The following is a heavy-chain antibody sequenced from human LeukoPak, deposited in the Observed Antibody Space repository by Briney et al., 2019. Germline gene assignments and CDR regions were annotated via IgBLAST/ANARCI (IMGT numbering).Heavy chain of an antibody. CDR3: AKPGSYSTSEFDY. J-gene: IGHJ4*02. Sequence: GGSLRLSCAASGFTFDDYAMHWVRQAPGKGLEWVSGISWNSGSIGYADSVKGRFTISRDNAKNSLYLQMNSLRAEDTAVYYCAKPGSYSTSEFDYWGQGTLVTVSS. V-gene: IGHV3-9*01. D-gene: IGHD1-26*01. CDR1: GFTFDDYA. CDR2: ISWNSGSI.